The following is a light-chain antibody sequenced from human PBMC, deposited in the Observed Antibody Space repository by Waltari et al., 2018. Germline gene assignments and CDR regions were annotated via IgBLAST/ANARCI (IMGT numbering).Light chain of an antibody. CDR3: QQYGNSPVT. V-gene: IGKV3-20*01. CDR1: HYISSNY. Sequence: EIVLTQSPATLSLSPGETAILSCRARHYISSNYLAWYQQKPGQAPRLLIYDASNRATGIADRFSGSGSGTDFTLTISRLEPEDFAMFYCQQYGNSPVTFGGGTKVEI. J-gene: IGKJ4*01. CDR2: DAS.